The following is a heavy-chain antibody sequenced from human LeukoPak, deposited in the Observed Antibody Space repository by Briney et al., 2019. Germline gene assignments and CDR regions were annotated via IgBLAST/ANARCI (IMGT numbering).Heavy chain of an antibody. V-gene: IGHV1-18*01. Sequence: ASVKVSCKASGGTFSRYVISWVRQAPGLGLEWMGWISAYNGNTNYAQNLQGRVTMTTDTSTSTAYMELRSLRSDDTAVYYCARNPLWWLYAFDIWGQGTMVTVSS. CDR2: ISAYNGNT. CDR3: ARNPLWWLYAFDI. J-gene: IGHJ3*02. CDR1: GGTFSRYV. D-gene: IGHD5-12*01.